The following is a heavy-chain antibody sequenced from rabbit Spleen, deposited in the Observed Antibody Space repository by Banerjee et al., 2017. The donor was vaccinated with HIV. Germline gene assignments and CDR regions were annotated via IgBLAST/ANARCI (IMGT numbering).Heavy chain of an antibody. CDR2: IYAGSSGGT. CDR3: ARDSGTSFSSYGMDL. D-gene: IGHD8-1*01. CDR1: GVSFSDKAV. V-gene: IGHV1S45*01. Sequence: QEQLVESGGGLVKPEGSLTLTCKASGVSFSDKAVMCWVRQAPGKGLEWIACIYAGSSGGTYYARWAKGRFTITKTSSTTVTLQMTSLTAADTATYFCARDSGTSFSSYGMDLWGQGTLVTVS. J-gene: IGHJ6*01.